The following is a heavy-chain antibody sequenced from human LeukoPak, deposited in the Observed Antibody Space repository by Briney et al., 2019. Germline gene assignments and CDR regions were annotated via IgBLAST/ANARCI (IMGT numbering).Heavy chain of an antibody. D-gene: IGHD5-12*01. J-gene: IGHJ3*02. V-gene: IGHV3-33*01. CDR1: GFTFSSYG. CDR3: ARERATADDDAFDI. Sequence: GGSLRLSCAASGFTFSSYGMPWVRQAPGKGLEWVAVIWYDGSNKYYADSVKGRFTISRDNSKNTLYLQMNSLRAEDTAVYYCARERATADDDAFDIWGQGTMVTVSS. CDR2: IWYDGSNK.